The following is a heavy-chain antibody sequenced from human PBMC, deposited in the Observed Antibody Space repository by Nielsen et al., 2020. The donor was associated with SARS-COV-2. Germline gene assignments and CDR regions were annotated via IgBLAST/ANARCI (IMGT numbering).Heavy chain of an antibody. D-gene: IGHD3-16*02. CDR1: GFSFSDSG. V-gene: IGHV3-21*06. Sequence: GGSLRLSCAVSGFSFSDSGIAWVRNLPPHGLGWISALRASGDSISYAASVRGRFAVSRDNAKNSLYLQMSSLRLEDMAVYYCARVIYAAGSHPHFDDWGQGALVSVSS. CDR3: ARVIYAAGSHPHFDD. J-gene: IGHJ4*02. CDR2: LRASGDSI.